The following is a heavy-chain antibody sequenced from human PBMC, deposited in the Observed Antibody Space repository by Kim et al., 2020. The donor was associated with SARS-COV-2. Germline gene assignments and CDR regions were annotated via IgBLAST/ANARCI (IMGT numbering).Heavy chain of an antibody. J-gene: IGHJ1*01. V-gene: IGHV3-53*01. CDR3: ARVAAGTIGYFQH. D-gene: IGHD6-13*01. Sequence: YADSVKGRFTISRDNSKNTLYLQMNSLRAEDTAVYYCARVAAGTIGYFQHWGQGTLVTVSS.